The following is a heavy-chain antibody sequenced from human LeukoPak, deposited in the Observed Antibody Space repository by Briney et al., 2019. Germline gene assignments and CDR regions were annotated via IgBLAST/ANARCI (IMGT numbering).Heavy chain of an antibody. CDR1: GFAFRSAG. J-gene: IGHJ4*02. CDR3: ARGETYYDFWSGYYRGALFDY. Sequence: GGSLRLSCAASGFAFRSAGMSWVRQAPGKGLEWVSYISSSSSTIYYADSVKGRFTISRDNAKNSLYLQMNSLRAEDTAVYYCARGETYYDFWSGYYRGALFDYWGQGTLVTVSS. D-gene: IGHD3-3*01. CDR2: ISSSSSTI. V-gene: IGHV3-48*01.